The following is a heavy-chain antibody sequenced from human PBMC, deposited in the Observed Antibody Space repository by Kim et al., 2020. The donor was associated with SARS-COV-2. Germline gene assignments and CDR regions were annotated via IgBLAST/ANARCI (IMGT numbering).Heavy chain of an antibody. CDR3: ARVGSSGWIYYFDY. J-gene: IGHJ4*02. V-gene: IGHV1-3*01. Sequence: SQKFQGRVTITRDTSASTAYMELSSLRSEDTAVYYCARVGSSGWIYYFDYWGQGTLVTVSS. D-gene: IGHD6-19*01.